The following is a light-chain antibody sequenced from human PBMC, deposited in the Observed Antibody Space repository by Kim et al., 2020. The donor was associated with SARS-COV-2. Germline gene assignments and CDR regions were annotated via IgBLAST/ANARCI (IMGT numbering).Light chain of an antibody. J-gene: IGLJ3*02. V-gene: IGLV5-45*01. Sequence: LNCTLRSGLNVDAYRIFWYQQKPGSPPQYLLRYKSDSDKQQGSGVPSRFSGFKDASANEAILFISGLQSEDEADYYCMMLYSSTWVFGGGTQLTVL. CDR2: YKSDSDK. CDR1: SGLNVDAYR. CDR3: MMLYSSTWV.